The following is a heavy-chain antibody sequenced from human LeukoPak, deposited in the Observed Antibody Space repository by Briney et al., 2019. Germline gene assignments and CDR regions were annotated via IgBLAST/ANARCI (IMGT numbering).Heavy chain of an antibody. Sequence: ASVKVSCKASGYIFTNFYIHWVRQAPGQGLEWMGIINPSGGSATYAQKFQGRVTMTRDTSTSTVYMDLSSLRSEDTAVYYCARGLGPPGKARWFDPWGQGTLVTVSS. D-gene: IGHD1-14*01. J-gene: IGHJ5*02. CDR1: GYIFTNFY. CDR3: ARGLGPPGKARWFDP. CDR2: INPSGGSA. V-gene: IGHV1-46*01.